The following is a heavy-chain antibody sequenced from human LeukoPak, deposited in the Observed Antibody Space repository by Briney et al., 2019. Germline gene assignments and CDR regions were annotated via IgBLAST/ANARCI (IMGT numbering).Heavy chain of an antibody. D-gene: IGHD1-14*01. CDR3: ARDQAQYNRFWFDP. CDR1: GYTFTSYD. Sequence: ASVKVSCKASGYTFTSYDINWVRQAPGQGLEWMGWISAYNGNTNYAQKLQGRVTMTTDTSTSTAYMELRSLRSDDTAVYYCARDQAQYNRFWFDPWGQGTLVTVSS. J-gene: IGHJ5*02. V-gene: IGHV1-18*01. CDR2: ISAYNGNT.